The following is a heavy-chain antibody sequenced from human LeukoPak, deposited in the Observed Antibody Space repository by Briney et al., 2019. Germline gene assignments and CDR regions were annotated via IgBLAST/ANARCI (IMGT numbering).Heavy chain of an antibody. V-gene: IGHV3-11*01. Sequence: PGGSLRLSCAASGFTFSDYYMSWIRQAPGKGLEWVSYISGSGSTIYCADSVKGRFTISRDNAKNSLYLQMNSLRAEDTALYYCAKESSPSTVLGGAFDIWGQGTMVTVSS. J-gene: IGHJ3*02. CDR1: GFTFSDYY. CDR3: AKESSPSTVLGGAFDI. D-gene: IGHD4-17*01. CDR2: ISGSGSTI.